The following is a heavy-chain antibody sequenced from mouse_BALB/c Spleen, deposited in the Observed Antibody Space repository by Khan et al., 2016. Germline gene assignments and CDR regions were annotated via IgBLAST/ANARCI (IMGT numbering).Heavy chain of an antibody. D-gene: IGHD3-2*01. V-gene: IGHV9-4*02. CDR3: ARSDSSGFDY. CDR2: INTHSGVP. J-gene: IGHJ2*01. Sequence: QIQLVQSGPELKKPGETVRISCKASGYTFTTAGMQWVQKMPGKGLKWIGWINTHSGVPKYAEDFKGRFAFSLETSASTAYLQISNRKKDDTATYFCARSDSSGFDYWGQGTTLTVSS. CDR1: GYTFTTAG.